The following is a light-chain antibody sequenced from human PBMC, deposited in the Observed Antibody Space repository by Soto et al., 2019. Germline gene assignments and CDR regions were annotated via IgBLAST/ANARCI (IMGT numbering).Light chain of an antibody. CDR2: EVS. V-gene: IGLV2-23*02. CDR3: CSYAGISTLL. Sequence: QSALTQPASVSGSPGQSITISCTGTSSDVGSYNLVSLYQQHPGKAPKLMIYEVSKRPSGVSNRFSGSKSGITASLTISGLQAEDEADYYCCSYAGISTLLFGGGTKLTVL. J-gene: IGLJ2*01. CDR1: SSDVGSYNL.